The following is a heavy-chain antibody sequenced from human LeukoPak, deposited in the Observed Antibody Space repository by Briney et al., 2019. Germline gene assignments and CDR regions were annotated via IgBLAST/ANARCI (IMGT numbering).Heavy chain of an antibody. D-gene: IGHD3-22*01. CDR1: GFTFTSSA. V-gene: IGHV1-58*01. Sequence: GASVKVSCKSSGFTFTSSAVQWVRQARGQRLEWIGWIVVGSGDTNYAQKFQEGVTITRGMSANTAYMELSSLRSDDTALYYCGASNSGYAYWGYWGQGTLLTVSS. CDR2: IVVGSGDT. CDR3: GASNSGYAYWGY. J-gene: IGHJ4*02.